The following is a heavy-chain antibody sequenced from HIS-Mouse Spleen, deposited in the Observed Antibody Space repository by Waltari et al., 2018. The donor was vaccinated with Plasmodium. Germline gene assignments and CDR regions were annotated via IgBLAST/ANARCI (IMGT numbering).Heavy chain of an antibody. CDR1: GFTFSSYG. J-gene: IGHJ4*02. Sequence: QVQLVESGGGVVQPGWSLRLSCAASGFTFSSYGLHWVRQAPGKGLGWVAVISYDGSNKYYADSVKGRFTISRDNSKNTLYLQMNSLRAEDTAVYYCAKEVLGYYDFWSRPDYWGQGTLVTVSS. CDR3: AKEVLGYYDFWSRPDY. D-gene: IGHD3-3*01. CDR2: ISYDGSNK. V-gene: IGHV3-30*18.